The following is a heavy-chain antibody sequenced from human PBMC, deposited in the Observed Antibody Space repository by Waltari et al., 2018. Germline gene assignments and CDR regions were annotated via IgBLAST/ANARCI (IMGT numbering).Heavy chain of an antibody. Sequence: QVQLQQWGAGLLKPSETLSLTCAVYGGSFSGYYWSWIRQPPGKGLEWIGEINHSGSTNYNPSLKSRVTISVDTSKNQFSLKLSSVTAADTAVYYCAKDADSRSTLLAWYFDLWGRGTLVTVSS. CDR2: INHSGST. V-gene: IGHV4-34*01. CDR1: GGSFSGYY. D-gene: IGHD2-2*01. CDR3: AKDADSRSTLLAWYFDL. J-gene: IGHJ2*01.